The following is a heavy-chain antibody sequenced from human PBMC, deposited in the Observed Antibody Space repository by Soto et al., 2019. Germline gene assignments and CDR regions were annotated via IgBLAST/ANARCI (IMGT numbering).Heavy chain of an antibody. D-gene: IGHD2-8*01. J-gene: IGHJ4*02. CDR3: ARDRSPSMVSHENYFDY. V-gene: IGHV3-30-3*01. Sequence: GGSLRLSCAASGFTFSSYAMHWVRQAPGKGLEWVAVISYDGSNKYYADSVKGRFTISRDNSKNTLYLQMNSLRAEDTAVYYCARDRSPSMVSHENYFDYWGQGTLVTVSS. CDR2: ISYDGSNK. CDR1: GFTFSSYA.